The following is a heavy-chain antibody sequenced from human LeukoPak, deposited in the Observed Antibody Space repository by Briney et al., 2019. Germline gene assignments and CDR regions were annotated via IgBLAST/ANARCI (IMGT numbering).Heavy chain of an antibody. CDR2: ISYDGSNK. D-gene: IGHD2-15*01. V-gene: IGHV3-30-3*01. CDR3: ARGPRDIVVVDAHYFDY. Sequence: GRSLRLSCAASGFTFSSYAMHWVRQAPGKGLEWVAIISYDGSNKYYADSVKGRFTISRDNSKNTLYLQMNSLRAGDTAVYYCARGPRDIVVVDAHYFDYWGQGTLVTVSS. CDR1: GFTFSSYA. J-gene: IGHJ4*02.